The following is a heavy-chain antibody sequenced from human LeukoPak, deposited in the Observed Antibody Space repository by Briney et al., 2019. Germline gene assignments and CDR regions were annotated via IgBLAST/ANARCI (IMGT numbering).Heavy chain of an antibody. Sequence: GGSLRLSCAASGSTFSSYSMNWVRRAPGKGLEWVSSISSSSSYIYYADSVKGRFTISRDNAKNSLYLQMNSLRAEDTAVYYCARVQNDYGDYYFDYWGQGTLVTVSS. CDR1: GSTFSSYS. CDR3: ARVQNDYGDYYFDY. CDR2: ISSSSSYI. V-gene: IGHV3-21*01. D-gene: IGHD4-17*01. J-gene: IGHJ4*02.